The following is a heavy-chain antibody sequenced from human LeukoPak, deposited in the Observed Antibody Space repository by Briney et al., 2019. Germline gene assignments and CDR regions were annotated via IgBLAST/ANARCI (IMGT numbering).Heavy chain of an antibody. CDR2: INPDGSGT. Sequence: SGGSLRLSCAASGFTFSACWMSWVRQGPGKGLDWVASINPDGSGTRYVDSVRGRFTIPRDNAQNSLYLHMNSLSAEDTAVYYCVRLFGGVTTFDYWGQGTLITVSS. V-gene: IGHV3-7*01. D-gene: IGHD4-17*01. CDR1: GFTFSACW. J-gene: IGHJ4*02. CDR3: VRLFGGVTTFDY.